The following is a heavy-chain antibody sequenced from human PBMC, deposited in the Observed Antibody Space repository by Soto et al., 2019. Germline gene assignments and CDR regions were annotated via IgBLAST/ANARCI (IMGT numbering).Heavy chain of an antibody. V-gene: IGHV3-23*01. CDR2: ISGSGGTT. CDR1: GFTFRSNA. Sequence: EVQLLESGGGLVQPGGSLRISCIGSGFTFRSNAMSWVRQAPGKGLEWVSAISGSGGTTYYADSVKGRFAVSRDNSNNTLYLQMNSLRAEDTAVYYCAKQRAGFGSGSDTYYFDYWGQRTLVTVSS. D-gene: IGHD3-10*01. J-gene: IGHJ4*02. CDR3: AKQRAGFGSGSDTYYFDY.